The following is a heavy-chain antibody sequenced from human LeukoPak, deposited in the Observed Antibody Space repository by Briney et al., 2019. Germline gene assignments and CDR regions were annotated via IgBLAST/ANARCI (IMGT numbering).Heavy chain of an antibody. D-gene: IGHD5-24*01. V-gene: IGHV3-30*02. CDR3: GKGSREGYNSHGYFVP. Sequence: GGSLRLSCAASGFTFSSYGMHWVRQAPGKGLEWVAFIRYDGSNKYYADSVKGRFTISRDNSKNTLYLQMNSLRAEGTAVYYVGKGSREGYNSHGYFVPWGGGTLVIVSS. CDR2: IRYDGSNK. CDR1: GFTFSSYG. J-gene: IGHJ2*01.